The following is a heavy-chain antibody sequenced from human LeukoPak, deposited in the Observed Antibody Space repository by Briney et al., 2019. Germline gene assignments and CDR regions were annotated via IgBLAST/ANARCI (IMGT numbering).Heavy chain of an antibody. CDR1: GYSFTSYW. CDR2: IDPSDSYT. V-gene: IGHV5-10-1*01. Sequence: GESLKISCKGSGYSFTSYWISWVRQMPGKDLEWMGRIDPSDSYTNYSPSFQGHVTISADKSISTVYLQWSSLKASDTAMYYCARRVSSSGWFDPWGQGTLVTVSS. CDR3: ARRVSSSGWFDP. D-gene: IGHD6-6*01. J-gene: IGHJ5*02.